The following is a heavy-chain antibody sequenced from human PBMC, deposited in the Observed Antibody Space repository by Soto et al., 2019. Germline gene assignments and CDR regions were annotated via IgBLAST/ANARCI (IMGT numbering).Heavy chain of an antibody. J-gene: IGHJ4*02. CDR2: ISVYNGNT. CDR3: ARDGRNGGYFDY. V-gene: IGHV1-18*01. Sequence: GASVKVSCKASGYTFNSYGTSWVRQAPGQGLEWMGWISVYNGNTNYAQKVQGRVTMTTDTSTSTAYMELRSLRSDDTAVYYCARDGRNGGYFDYWGQGTVVTVSS. CDR1: GYTFNSYG. D-gene: IGHD2-8*01.